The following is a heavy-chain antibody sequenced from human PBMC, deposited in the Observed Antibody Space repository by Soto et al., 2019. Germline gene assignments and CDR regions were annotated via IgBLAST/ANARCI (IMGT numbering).Heavy chain of an antibody. V-gene: IGHV1-2*02. CDR2: INPKFGDT. CDR1: GYTFTAYY. J-gene: IGHJ6*02. D-gene: IGHD3-10*02. CDR3: ARNMDYYYGRGSGNGHGA. Sequence: QVQLVQSGAEVKEPGDSVRVSCEASGYTFTAYYIHWVRQAPGQGLEWMGWINPKFGDTTYAQDFQGRVSMTRDMSISTVYMELSRLTSDDTAIYYCARNMDYYYGRGSGNGHGAWGQGTTVTVFS.